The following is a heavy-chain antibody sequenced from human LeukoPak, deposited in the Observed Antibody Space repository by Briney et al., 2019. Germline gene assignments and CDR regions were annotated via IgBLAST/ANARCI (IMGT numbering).Heavy chain of an antibody. CDR1: GLTFSNFW. CDR2: INPDGSDT. CDR3: ASSPNTVATTDY. D-gene: IGHD4-17*01. J-gene: IGHJ4*02. Sequence: PGGSLRLSCAASGLTFSNFWMHWVRQTPEKGLVWVSRINPDGSDTIYADSVKGRFTISRDNAKNTLCLHMNSLRVEDTAVYYCASSPNTVATTDYWGQGTLVTVSS. V-gene: IGHV3-74*01.